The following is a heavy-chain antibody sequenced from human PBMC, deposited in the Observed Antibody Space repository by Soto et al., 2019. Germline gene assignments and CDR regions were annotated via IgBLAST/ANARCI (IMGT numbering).Heavy chain of an antibody. CDR2: IYSSGST. D-gene: IGHD3-10*01. J-gene: IGHJ3*01. CDR3: AGYSSSFVAFEV. Sequence: QVQLQESGPGLVKPSETLSLTCSVSSGSVSSGTYYWSWIRQPPGRGLEWIGHIYSSGSTNYNPSLKSRVTISVDTSKNQFSLRLTSVTAADTALYYCAGYSSSFVAFEVWGHGTEVTVSS. CDR1: SGSVSSGTYY. V-gene: IGHV4-61*01.